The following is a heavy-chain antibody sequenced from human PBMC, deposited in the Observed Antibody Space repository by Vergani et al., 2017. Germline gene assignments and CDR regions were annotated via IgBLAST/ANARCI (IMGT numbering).Heavy chain of an antibody. CDR3: AKERVRGTYYYYYGMDV. Sequence: QVQLVESGGGVVQPGRSLRLSCAASGFTFSSYGMHWVRQAPGKGLEWVAVISYDGSNKYYADSVKGRFTISRDNSKNTLYLQMNSLRAEDTAVYYCAKERVRGTYYYYYGMDVWGQGTTVTVSS. V-gene: IGHV3-30*18. CDR1: GFTFSSYG. J-gene: IGHJ6*02. D-gene: IGHD3-10*01. CDR2: ISYDGSNK.